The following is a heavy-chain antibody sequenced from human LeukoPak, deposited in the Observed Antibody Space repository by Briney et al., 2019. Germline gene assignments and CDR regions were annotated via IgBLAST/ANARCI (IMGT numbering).Heavy chain of an antibody. CDR1: GYTFTGYY. J-gene: IGHJ6*03. Sequence: ASVKVSCKASGYTFTGYYMHWVRQAPGQGLEWMGRINPNSSGTNYAQKFQGRVTMTRDTSISTAYMELSRLRSDDTAVYYCAREPSYDFWSGYYYYYYYMDVRGKGTTVTVSS. CDR2: INPNSSGT. CDR3: AREPSYDFWSGYYYYYYYMDV. D-gene: IGHD3-3*01. V-gene: IGHV1-2*06.